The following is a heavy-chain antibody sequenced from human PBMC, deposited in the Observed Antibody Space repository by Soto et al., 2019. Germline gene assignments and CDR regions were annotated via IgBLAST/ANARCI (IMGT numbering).Heavy chain of an antibody. CDR3: ARDDYDSSGQDDAFDI. CDR2: INPSGGST. D-gene: IGHD3-22*01. V-gene: IGHV1-46*01. CDR1: GCTFTSYY. Sequence: ASVKVSCKASGCTFTSYYMHWVRQAPGQGLEWMGIINPSGGSTSYAQKFQGRVTMTRDTSTSTVYMELSSLRSEDTAVYYCARDDYDSSGQDDAFDICGQGTMVTVSS. J-gene: IGHJ3*02.